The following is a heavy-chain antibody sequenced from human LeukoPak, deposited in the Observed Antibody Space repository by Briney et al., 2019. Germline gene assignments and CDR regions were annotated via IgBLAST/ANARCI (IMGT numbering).Heavy chain of an antibody. CDR2: ICYSGST. J-gene: IGHJ4*02. V-gene: IGHV4-59*01. CDR3: ARDYGDYDFAY. Sequence: SETLSLTCTVSGGSISSYYWSWIRQPPGKGLEWIGYICYSGSTNYNPSLKSRVTISVDTSKNQFSLKLSSVTAADTVVYYCARDYGDYDFAYWGQGTLVTVSS. CDR1: GGSISSYY. D-gene: IGHD4-17*01.